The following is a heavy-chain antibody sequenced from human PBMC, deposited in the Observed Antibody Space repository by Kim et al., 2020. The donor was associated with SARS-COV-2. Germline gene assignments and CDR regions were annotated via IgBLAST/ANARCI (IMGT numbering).Heavy chain of an antibody. CDR2: IYHSGST. J-gene: IGHJ4*02. Sequence: ETLSLTCIVSGDSISSTNYYWGWIRQPPGRGLEWIGTIYHSGSTYYNPSLKSRVTISVDTSKSHFSLRLKSVTVADTAIYYCARQSGIAARQVSDYWGQGTLVTVSS. CDR1: GDSISSTNYY. D-gene: IGHD6-6*01. V-gene: IGHV4-39*01. CDR3: ARQSGIAARQVSDY.